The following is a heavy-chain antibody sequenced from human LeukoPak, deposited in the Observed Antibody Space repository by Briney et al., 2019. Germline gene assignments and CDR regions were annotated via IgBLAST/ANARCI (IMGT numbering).Heavy chain of an antibody. CDR3: ASRRAGYDGDY. J-gene: IGHJ4*02. CDR2: ISGSGGST. D-gene: IGHD5-12*01. Sequence: GGSLRLSCAASGFTFSSYAMSWVRQAPGKGLEWVSAISGSGGSTYYADSVKGRFTISRDNFKNTLYLQMNSLRAEDTAVYYCASRRAGYDGDYWGQGTLVTVSS. CDR1: GFTFSSYA. V-gene: IGHV3-23*01.